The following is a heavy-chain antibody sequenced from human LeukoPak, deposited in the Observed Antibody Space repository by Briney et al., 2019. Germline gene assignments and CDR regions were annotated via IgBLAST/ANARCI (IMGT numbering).Heavy chain of an antibody. D-gene: IGHD1-26*01. CDR1: GGSISSSY. V-gene: IGHV4-59*01. Sequence: SETLSLTCTVSGGSISSSYWNWIRQPPGKGLELIGSIYYSGNSNYNPSLKSRVTISVDTSKNQFSLKLNSVTAADMAVYYCARAGMVGATHHFDYWGQGTLVTVSS. CDR3: ARAGMVGATHHFDY. CDR2: IYYSGNS. J-gene: IGHJ4*02.